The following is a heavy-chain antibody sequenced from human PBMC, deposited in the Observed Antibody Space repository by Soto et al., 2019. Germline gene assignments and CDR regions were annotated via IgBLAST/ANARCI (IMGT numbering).Heavy chain of an antibody. CDR3: ARGPPSGSFSLTPRY. D-gene: IGHD1-26*01. CDR1: GYSFHNYG. V-gene: IGHV1-18*04. J-gene: IGHJ4*02. CDR2: ISGQIAKT. Sequence: QVQLVQSGPEVKKPGASVKVSCKTPGYSFHNYGIIWVRQAPGQGLEWMGWISGQIAKTNYAQKFQGKVTMTTDTSTSTAYMELSTLTSDDTAMYYCARGPPSGSFSLTPRYWGQGTLVTVSS.